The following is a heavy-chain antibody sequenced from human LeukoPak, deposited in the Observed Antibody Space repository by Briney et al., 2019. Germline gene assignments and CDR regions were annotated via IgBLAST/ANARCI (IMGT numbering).Heavy chain of an antibody. CDR1: GDSISDYY. J-gene: IGHJ6*03. V-gene: IGHV4-4*07. D-gene: IGHD3-10*01. CDR3: ARDHYGSGRAFYYMDV. Sequence: SETLSLTCTVSGDSISDYYWSWIRQPAGKGLEWIGRMYTSGSTNNNPSLKSRVTMSIDTSKNQFSLRLTFVTAADTAVYYCARDHYGSGRAFYYMDVWGKGTTVTVSS. CDR2: MYTSGST.